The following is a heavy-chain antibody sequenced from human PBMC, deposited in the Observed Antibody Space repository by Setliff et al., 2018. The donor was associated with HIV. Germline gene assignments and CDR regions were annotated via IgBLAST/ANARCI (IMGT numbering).Heavy chain of an antibody. D-gene: IGHD2-21*02. Sequence: KPSETLSLTCDVSGGSISSFNWWSWVRQSPGKGLEWIGSGHYTGNTYTSPSLKSRATISLDASKNKISLKLTSVTSADTAVYYCAREGDGIDFWGQGTLVTVSS. CDR3: AREGDGIDF. CDR1: GGSISSFNW. V-gene: IGHV4-4*02. CDR2: GHYTGNT. J-gene: IGHJ4*02.